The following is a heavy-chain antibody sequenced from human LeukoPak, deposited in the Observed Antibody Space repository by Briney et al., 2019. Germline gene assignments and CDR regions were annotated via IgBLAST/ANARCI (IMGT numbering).Heavy chain of an antibody. CDR1: GLTFSKYG. Sequence: PGRSLRLSCAASGLTFSKYGIHWVRQAPGKGLEWVAVIWYDGRTKYYADSVKGRFTISRDNSKNTLYLQMNSLRAEDTAVYYCARDFEYSSSTGVYWGQGTLVTVSS. V-gene: IGHV3-33*01. CDR2: IWYDGRTK. J-gene: IGHJ4*02. CDR3: ARDFEYSSSTGVY. D-gene: IGHD5-12*01.